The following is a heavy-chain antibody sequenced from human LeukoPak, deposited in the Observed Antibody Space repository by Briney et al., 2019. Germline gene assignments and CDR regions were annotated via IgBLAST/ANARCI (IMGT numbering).Heavy chain of an antibody. CDR3: ARGNYYDTSGYGNYNWFDP. Sequence: GASVKVSCKASGYTFTGYYMHWVRQAPGQGLKWMGWINPNSGGTNYAQKFQGRVTMTRDTSISTAYMELSRLRSDDTAVYYCARGNYYDTSGYGNYNWFDPWGQGTLVTVPS. CDR1: GYTFTGYY. J-gene: IGHJ5*02. CDR2: INPNSGGT. V-gene: IGHV1-2*02. D-gene: IGHD3-22*01.